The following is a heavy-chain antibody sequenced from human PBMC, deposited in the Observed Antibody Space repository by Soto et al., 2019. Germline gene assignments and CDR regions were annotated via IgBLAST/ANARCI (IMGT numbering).Heavy chain of an antibody. Sequence: QVQLQESGPGLVKPSQTLSLTCTVSGGSISSGDYYWSWIRQPPGKGLEWIGYIYYSGSTYYNPSLKSRVTISVDTSKNQFSLNLSSVTAADTAVYYCARVHYSYGSASYYIVGYYFDYWGQRTLVTVSS. D-gene: IGHD3-10*01. CDR2: IYYSGST. CDR3: ARVHYSYGSASYYIVGYYFDY. CDR1: GGSISSGDYY. J-gene: IGHJ4*02. V-gene: IGHV4-30-4*01.